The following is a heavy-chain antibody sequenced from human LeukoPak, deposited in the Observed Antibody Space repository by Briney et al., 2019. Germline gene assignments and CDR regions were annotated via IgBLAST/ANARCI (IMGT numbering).Heavy chain of an antibody. J-gene: IGHJ4*02. CDR3: ASAARGGRKQFDY. V-gene: IGHV4-34*01. Sequence: SETLSLTCAVYGGSFGGYYWSWIRQPPGKGLEWIGEINHSGSTNYNPSLKSRVTISVDTSKNQFSLKLSSVTAADTAVYYCASAARGGRKQFDYWGQGTLVTVSS. D-gene: IGHD2-15*01. CDR2: INHSGST. CDR1: GGSFGGYY.